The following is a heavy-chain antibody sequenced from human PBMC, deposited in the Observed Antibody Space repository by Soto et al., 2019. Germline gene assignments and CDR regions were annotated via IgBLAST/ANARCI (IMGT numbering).Heavy chain of an antibody. D-gene: IGHD1-7*01. CDR2: INAGNGNT. J-gene: IGHJ6*03. V-gene: IGHV1-3*01. Sequence: GASVKVSCKASGYTFTSYAMHWVRQAPGQRLEWMGWINAGNGNTKYSQKFQGRVTITRDTSASTAYMELSSLRSEDTAVYYCARERELELRLVYYYHKAVWGKGTTVTVSS. CDR3: ARERELELRLVYYYHKAV. CDR1: GYTFTSYA.